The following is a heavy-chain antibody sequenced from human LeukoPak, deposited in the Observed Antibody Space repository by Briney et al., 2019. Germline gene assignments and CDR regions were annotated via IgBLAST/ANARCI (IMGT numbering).Heavy chain of an antibody. D-gene: IGHD6-19*01. CDR1: GGTFSSYA. V-gene: IGHV1-69*13. CDR3: ARDEARRIAVAVAAFDI. CDR2: IIPIFGTA. Sequence: SVKVSCKASGGTFSSYAISWVRQAPGQGLEWMEGIIPIFGTANYAQKFQGRVTITADESTSTAYMELSSLRSEDTAVYYCARDEARRIAVAVAAFDIWGQGTMVTVSS. J-gene: IGHJ3*02.